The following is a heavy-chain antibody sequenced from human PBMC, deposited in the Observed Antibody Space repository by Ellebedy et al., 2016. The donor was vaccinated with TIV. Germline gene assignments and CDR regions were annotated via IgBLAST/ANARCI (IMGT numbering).Heavy chain of an antibody. D-gene: IGHD1-26*01. CDR3: ARDVVRGATTPDAFDI. CDR2: ISGSGGST. CDR1: GFTFSSYG. J-gene: IGHJ3*02. Sequence: GESLKISCAASGFTFSSYGMHWVRQAPGKGLEWVSAISGSGGSTYYADSVKGRFTISRDNSKNTLYLQMNSLRAEDTAVYYCARDVVRGATTPDAFDIWGQGTMVTVSS. V-gene: IGHV3-23*01.